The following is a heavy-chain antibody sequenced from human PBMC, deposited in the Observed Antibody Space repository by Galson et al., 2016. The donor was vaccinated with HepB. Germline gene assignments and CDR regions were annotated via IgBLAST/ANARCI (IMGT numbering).Heavy chain of an antibody. CDR1: GLTFSNYW. CDR2: IRQDGNEK. V-gene: IGHV3-7*03. D-gene: IGHD2-21*01. CDR3: ARDNIPTRGDFLLWYY. J-gene: IGHJ4*02. Sequence: SLRLSCAVSGLTFSNYWMSWVRQAPGKGPEWVANIRQDGNEKFYVDSVKGRFTISRDNAKNSLYLQMNSLRAEDTAVYYCARDNIPTRGDFLLWYYWGQGTLVTVSS.